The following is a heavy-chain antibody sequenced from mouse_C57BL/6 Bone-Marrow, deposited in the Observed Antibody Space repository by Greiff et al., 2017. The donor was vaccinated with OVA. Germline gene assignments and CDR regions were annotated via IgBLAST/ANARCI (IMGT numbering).Heavy chain of an antibody. Sequence: VPLKQSGAELVRPGASVKLSCTASGFNIKDDYMHWVKQRPEQGLEWIGWIDTENGDTEYASPFQGKATITADTSSNTAYLQLISQATEDTAVYYSTTRGLRGYWGQGTTLTVSS. CDR2: IDTENGDT. CDR1: GFNIKDDY. CDR3: TTRGLRGY. V-gene: IGHV14-4*01. J-gene: IGHJ2*01. D-gene: IGHD2-2*01.